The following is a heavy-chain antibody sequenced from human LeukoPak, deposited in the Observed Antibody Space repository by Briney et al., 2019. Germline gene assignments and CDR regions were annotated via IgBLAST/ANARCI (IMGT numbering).Heavy chain of an antibody. D-gene: IGHD5-18*01. CDR2: INHSGST. CDR1: GGSFSGYY. Sequence: SETLSLTCAVYGGSFSGYYWSWIRQPPGKGLEWIGEINHSGSTNYNPSLKSRVTISVDTSKNQFSLKLSSVTAADTAVYYCARGYSYGYEGWFDPWGQGTLVTVSS. V-gene: IGHV4-34*01. CDR3: ARGYSYGYEGWFDP. J-gene: IGHJ5*02.